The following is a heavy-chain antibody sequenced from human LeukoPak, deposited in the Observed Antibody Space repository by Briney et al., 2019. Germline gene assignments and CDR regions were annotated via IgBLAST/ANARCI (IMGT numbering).Heavy chain of an antibody. D-gene: IGHD3-10*01. V-gene: IGHV1-46*04. CDR1: GYTFTSYY. Sequence: ASVKVSCKASGYTFTSYYMHWVRQASGQGLEWMGIINPSGGSTYYADSVKGRFTISRDNSKNTLYLQMNSLRAEDTAVYYCARDGGAEYYYGSGSSYGYYYYGMDVWGQGTTVTVSS. CDR2: INPSGGST. J-gene: IGHJ6*02. CDR3: ARDGGAEYYYGSGSSYGYYYYGMDV.